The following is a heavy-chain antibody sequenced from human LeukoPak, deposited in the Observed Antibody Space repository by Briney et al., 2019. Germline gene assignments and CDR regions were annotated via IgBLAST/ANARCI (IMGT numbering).Heavy chain of an antibody. J-gene: IGHJ6*03. V-gene: IGHV4-39*01. Sequence: SETLSLTCTVSGGSFSSRSYYWGRIRQPPGKGLEGIGSIYYSGSTYYNPSLKSRVTISVDTSKNQFSLKLSSVTAADTAVYYCARHYLPAAQYTPWYYYMDVWGKGTTVTVSS. CDR2: IYYSGST. CDR1: GGSFSSRSYY. D-gene: IGHD2-2*01. CDR3: ARHYLPAAQYTPWYYYMDV.